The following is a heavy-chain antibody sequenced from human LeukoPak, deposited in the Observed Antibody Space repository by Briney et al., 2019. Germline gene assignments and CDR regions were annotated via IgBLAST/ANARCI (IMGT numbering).Heavy chain of an antibody. Sequence: GGSLRLSCAASGFTFDDYGMSWVRQAPGKGLVWVSRITSDGSGTSYADSVKGRFTISRDNAKNTLYLQMSSLRAEDTAVYSCARDLGGDDAFDIWGQGTRVTVSS. V-gene: IGHV3-74*01. CDR3: ARDLGGDDAFDI. CDR1: GFTFDDYG. D-gene: IGHD2-21*02. J-gene: IGHJ3*02. CDR2: ITSDGSGT.